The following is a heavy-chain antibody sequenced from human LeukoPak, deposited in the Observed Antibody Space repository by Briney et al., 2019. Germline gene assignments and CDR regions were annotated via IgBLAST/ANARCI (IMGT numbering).Heavy chain of an antibody. Sequence: PGGSLRLSCAASGFTFSSYAMSWVRQAPGKGLEWVSAISGSSGSTYYADSVKGRFTISRDNSKNTLYLQMNSLRAEDTAVYYCAKADYDILGFDYWGQGTLVTVSS. J-gene: IGHJ4*02. CDR1: GFTFSSYA. D-gene: IGHD3-9*01. CDR3: AKADYDILGFDY. V-gene: IGHV3-23*01. CDR2: ISGSSGST.